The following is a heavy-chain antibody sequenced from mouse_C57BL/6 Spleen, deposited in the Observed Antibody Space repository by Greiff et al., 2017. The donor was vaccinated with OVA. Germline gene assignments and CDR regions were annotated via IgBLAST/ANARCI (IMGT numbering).Heavy chain of an antibody. CDR2: IYPGDGDT. CDR3: ARGRIYYGNFGAMDD. V-gene: IGHV1-80*01. Sequence: QVQLQQSGAELVKPGASVKISCKASGYAFSSYWMNWVKQRPGKGLEWIGQIYPGDGDTNYNGKFKGKATLTADKSSSTAYMQLSSLTSEDSAVYYCARGRIYYGNFGAMDDWGKGTSVTVSS. D-gene: IGHD2-1*01. J-gene: IGHJ4*01. CDR1: GYAFSSYW.